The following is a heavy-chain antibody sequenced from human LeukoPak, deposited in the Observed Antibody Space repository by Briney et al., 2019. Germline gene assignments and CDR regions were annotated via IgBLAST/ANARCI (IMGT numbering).Heavy chain of an antibody. CDR1: GYTFTSYY. CDR3: ARTSYDSSGYYPWYFDY. J-gene: IGHJ4*02. CDR2: INPSGGST. V-gene: IGHV1-46*01. Sequence: ASVKVSCKASGYTFTSYYMHWVRQAPGQGLEWRGMINPSGGSTSYAQKFQGRVTMTRDTSTSTVYMELSSLRSEDTAVYYCARTSYDSSGYYPWYFDYWGQGTLVTVSS. D-gene: IGHD3-22*01.